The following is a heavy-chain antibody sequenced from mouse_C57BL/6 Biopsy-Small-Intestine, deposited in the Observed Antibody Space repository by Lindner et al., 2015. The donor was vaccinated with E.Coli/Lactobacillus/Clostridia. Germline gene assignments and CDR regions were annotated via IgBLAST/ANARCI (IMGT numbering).Heavy chain of an antibody. CDR2: INPNNGGT. D-gene: IGHD2-5*01. V-gene: IGHV1-18*01. CDR1: GYTFTDYN. Sequence: VQLQESGPELVKPGASVKIPCKASGYTFTDYNMDWVKQSHGKSLEWIGDINPNNGGTIYNQKFKGKATLTVDKSSSTAYMELRSLTSEDTAVYYCARSVYYSNYYAMDYWGQGTSVTVSS. CDR3: ARSVYYSNYYAMDY. J-gene: IGHJ4*01.